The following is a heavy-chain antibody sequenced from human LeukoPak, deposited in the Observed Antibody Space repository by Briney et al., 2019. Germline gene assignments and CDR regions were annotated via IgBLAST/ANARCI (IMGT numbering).Heavy chain of an antibody. J-gene: IGHJ4*02. CDR3: ARDRYADYLSD. D-gene: IGHD4-17*01. Sequence: SETLSLTCAVSGYSISSGYYWGWIRQPPGKGLEWIGNIYHSGSTYYNPSLKSRVTISVDTSKNQFSLKLSSVTAADTAVYYCARDRYADYLSDWGQGTLVTVSS. V-gene: IGHV4-38-2*02. CDR2: IYHSGST. CDR1: GYSISSGYY.